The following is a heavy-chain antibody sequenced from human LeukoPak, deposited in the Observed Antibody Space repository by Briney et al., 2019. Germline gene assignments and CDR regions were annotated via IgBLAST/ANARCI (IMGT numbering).Heavy chain of an antibody. CDR3: ARGGGAYYYYYYMDV. CDR1: GYTLTSYY. CDR2: INTSGGST. J-gene: IGHJ6*03. D-gene: IGHD3-16*01. V-gene: IGHV1-46*01. Sequence: SVEVSCNASGYTLTSYYMHWVRQAPGQGLEWMGIINTSGGSTSYAQKFQGRVTMITDMSTSTVYMELSSLRSEDTAVYYCARGGGAYYYYYYMDVWGKGTTVTVSS.